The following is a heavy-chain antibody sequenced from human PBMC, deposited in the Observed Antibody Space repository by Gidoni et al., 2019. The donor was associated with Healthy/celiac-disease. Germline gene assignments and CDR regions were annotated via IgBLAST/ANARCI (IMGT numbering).Heavy chain of an antibody. CDR3: ARKKGTNWYYDY. J-gene: IGHJ4*02. CDR1: GFTVSSNY. CDR2: IYSGGTT. Sequence: EVQLVESGGGLVQPGGSLRLSCAASGFTVSSNYMSWVRQAPGKGLEWVSVIYSGGTTYYADSVKGRFTISRDNSKNTLYLQMNSLRAEETAVYYCARKKGTNWYYDYWGQGTLVTVSS. D-gene: IGHD1-1*01. V-gene: IGHV3-66*01.